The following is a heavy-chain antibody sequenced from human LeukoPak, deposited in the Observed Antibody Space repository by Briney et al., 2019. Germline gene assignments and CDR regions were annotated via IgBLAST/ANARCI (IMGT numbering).Heavy chain of an antibody. CDR1: GYTFTNYW. CDR3: ARHIGLTTRYFDY. Sequence: GESLKISCKGSGYTFTNYWIAWVRQMPEKGLEWMGMIYPGDSDTRYSPSFQGHVTISADKSITTAYLQWSSLKSSDTAMYYCARHIGLTTRYFDYWGQGTLVTVSS. J-gene: IGHJ4*02. D-gene: IGHD4/OR15-4a*01. V-gene: IGHV5-51*01. CDR2: IYPGDSDT.